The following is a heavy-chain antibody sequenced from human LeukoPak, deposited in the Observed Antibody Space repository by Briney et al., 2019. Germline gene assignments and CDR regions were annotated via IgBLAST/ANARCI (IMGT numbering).Heavy chain of an antibody. V-gene: IGHV3-21*01. Sequence: GGSLRLSCAASGFTVSSNYMSWVRHAPGKGLEWVSSISSSSSYIYYADSVKGRFTISRDNAKNSLYLQMNSLRAEDTAVYYCARVGSSSSGPFDYWGQGTLVTVSS. CDR3: ARVGSSSSGPFDY. J-gene: IGHJ4*02. CDR2: ISSSSSYI. D-gene: IGHD6-6*01. CDR1: GFTVSSNY.